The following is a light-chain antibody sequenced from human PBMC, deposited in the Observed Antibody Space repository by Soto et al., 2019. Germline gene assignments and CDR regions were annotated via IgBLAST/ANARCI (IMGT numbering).Light chain of an antibody. V-gene: IGKV4-1*01. CDR3: QQYYSTPWT. J-gene: IGKJ1*01. CDR1: QSVLYSSNNKNY. CDR2: WAS. Sequence: DIVMTQSPDSLAVSLGERATINCRSSQSVLYSSNNKNYLAWYQQKPGQPPKLLIYWASTRESGVPDRFSGSGSGTDFTLTITSLQADDVPVSYCQQYYSTPWTFGQGTKVEIK.